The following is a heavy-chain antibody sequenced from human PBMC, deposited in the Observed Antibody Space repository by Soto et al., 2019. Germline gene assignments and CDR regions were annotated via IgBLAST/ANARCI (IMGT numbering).Heavy chain of an antibody. CDR3: ARRLGYCSGGSCPTDS. CDR2: ISNSGTTI. Sequence: VQLVESGGGLVQPGGSLRLSCAASGFTFSDYSMYWIRQAPGKGLDWVSYISNSGTTIYYADSVKGRFTISRDNAKNTLCLQMNSLRAEDTAVYYCARRLGYCSGGSCPTDSWGQGTLVTVSS. D-gene: IGHD2-15*01. J-gene: IGHJ4*02. V-gene: IGHV3-11*01. CDR1: GFTFSDYS.